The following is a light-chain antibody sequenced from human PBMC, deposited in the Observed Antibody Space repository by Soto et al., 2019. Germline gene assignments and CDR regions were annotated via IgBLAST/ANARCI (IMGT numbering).Light chain of an antibody. J-gene: IGKJ4*01. CDR1: QSFCIY. V-gene: IGKV1-39*01. Sequence: DIQMTQSPSSLSAYVGDRVTITCRESQSFCIYLICFQQNPGKAPKLLIYVASSLQSGVPSSFSGSVSGTDFILTISSLQPEDFATYYCQQSYSTPRTFGGGTKV. CDR3: QQSYSTPRT. CDR2: VAS.